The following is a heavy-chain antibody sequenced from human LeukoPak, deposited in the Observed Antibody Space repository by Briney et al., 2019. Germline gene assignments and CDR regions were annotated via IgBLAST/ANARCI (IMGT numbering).Heavy chain of an antibody. CDR2: IYHTGSA. CDR3: ARGRGDSKGTSFDF. J-gene: IGHJ4*02. CDR1: GGSMNNYY. Sequence: PSETLPLTCTVSGGSMNNYYRSWIRQSPGKGLEWVGYIYHTGSATYKPSLKSRVTLSLDTSKNQFSLRLNSVTAADTAVYYCARGRGDSKGTSFDFWGQGTLVTVSS. D-gene: IGHD3-22*01. V-gene: IGHV4-59*01.